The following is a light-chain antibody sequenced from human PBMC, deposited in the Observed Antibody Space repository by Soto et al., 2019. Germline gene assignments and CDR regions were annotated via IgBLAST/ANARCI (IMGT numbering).Light chain of an antibody. CDR3: HQSYSPPPLT. Sequence: DIQMTQSPSSLSASVGDSVTITCRASQGISSYLNWYQQKPGKAPKLLISAASTLQSGVPSSFSGSGSGTAYTLTISSLQPEDFANYYCHQSYSPPPLTFGGGTKVEI. J-gene: IGKJ4*01. V-gene: IGKV1-39*01. CDR2: AAS. CDR1: QGISSY.